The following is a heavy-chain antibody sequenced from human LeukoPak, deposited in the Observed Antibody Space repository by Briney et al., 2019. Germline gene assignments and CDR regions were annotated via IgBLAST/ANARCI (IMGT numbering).Heavy chain of an antibody. Sequence: SETLSLTCTVSGGSISSSSYYWGWIRQPPGKGLEWIGSIYYSGSTYYNPSLKSRVTISVDTSKNQFSLKLSSVTAADTAVYYCARDPGYSGYDGEVPDAFDIWGQGTMVTVSS. CDR2: IYYSGST. V-gene: IGHV4-39*07. J-gene: IGHJ3*02. CDR3: ARDPGYSGYDGEVPDAFDI. CDR1: GGSISSSSYY. D-gene: IGHD5-12*01.